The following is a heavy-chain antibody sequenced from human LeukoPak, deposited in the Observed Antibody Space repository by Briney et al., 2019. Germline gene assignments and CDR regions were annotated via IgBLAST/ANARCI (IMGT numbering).Heavy chain of an antibody. Sequence: ASVKVSCKASGYTFTGYYIHWVRQAPGQGLEWMGWINPNSGVTNYAQKFQGRVTMTRDTSISTAYMELNRLTSDDTAVYYCAREEGSYPESLDYWGQGTLVTVSS. CDR2: INPNSGVT. J-gene: IGHJ4*02. D-gene: IGHD1-26*01. CDR1: GYTFTGYY. V-gene: IGHV1-2*02. CDR3: AREEGSYPESLDY.